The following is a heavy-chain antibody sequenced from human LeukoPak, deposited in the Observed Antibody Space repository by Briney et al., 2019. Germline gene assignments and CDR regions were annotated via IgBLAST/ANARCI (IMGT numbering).Heavy chain of an antibody. CDR3: ARDSSGPLY. V-gene: IGHV3-48*03. CDR2: ISSSGSTI. J-gene: IGHJ4*02. D-gene: IGHD6-19*01. Sequence: GGSLRLSCAASGFTFSSYEMNWVHQAPGKGLEWVSYISSSGSTIYYADSVKGRFTISRDNAKNSLYLQMNSLRAEDTAVYYCARDSSGPLYWGQGTLVTVSS. CDR1: GFTFSSYE.